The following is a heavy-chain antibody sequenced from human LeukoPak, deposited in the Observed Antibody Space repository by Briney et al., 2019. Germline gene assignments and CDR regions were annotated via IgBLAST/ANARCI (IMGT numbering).Heavy chain of an antibody. J-gene: IGHJ4*02. Sequence: ASVKVSCKASGYTFTSYYMHWVRQAPGQGLEWMGIINPSGGSTSYAQKFQGRVTMTRDTSTSTVYMELSSLRSEDTAVYYCARDTGLYSYGRGGFDYWGQGTLVTVSS. D-gene: IGHD5-18*01. CDR1: GYTFTSYY. CDR3: ARDTGLYSYGRGGFDY. V-gene: IGHV1-46*01. CDR2: INPSGGST.